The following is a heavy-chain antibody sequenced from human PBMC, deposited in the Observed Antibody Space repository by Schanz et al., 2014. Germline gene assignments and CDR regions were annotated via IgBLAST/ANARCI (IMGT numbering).Heavy chain of an antibody. J-gene: IGHJ4*02. V-gene: IGHV4-39*07. D-gene: IGHD1-1*01. Sequence: QLQLQESGPGLVKPSETLSLTCTVSGDSIRSSSYYWDWIRQTPGKGLEWIGRIFTSGSTDYNPSLKSRVTMSVDTSKNQFSLKLSSVTAADTAVYYCARDLEGFDYWGQGTLVTVSS. CDR3: ARDLEGFDY. CDR1: GDSIRSSSYY. CDR2: IFTSGST.